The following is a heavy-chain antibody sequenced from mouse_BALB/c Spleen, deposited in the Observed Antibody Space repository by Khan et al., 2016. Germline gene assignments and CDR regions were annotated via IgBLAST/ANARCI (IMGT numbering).Heavy chain of an antibody. J-gene: IGHJ1*01. CDR1: EYTFTNYG. CDR3: ARYRYYYGSSRYFDV. Sequence: QIQLVQSGPELKKPGKTVKISCKASEYTFTNYGMNWVKQAPGKGLKWMGWINTYSGESTYADDFKGRFAFSLETSANTAYLQINNLKNEDTATXCCARYRYYYGSSRYFDVWGAGTTVTVSS. CDR2: INTYSGES. V-gene: IGHV9-3-1*01. D-gene: IGHD1-1*01.